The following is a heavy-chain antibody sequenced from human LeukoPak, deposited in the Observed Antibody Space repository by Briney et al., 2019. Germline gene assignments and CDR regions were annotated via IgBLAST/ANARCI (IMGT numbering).Heavy chain of an antibody. D-gene: IGHD1-1*01. CDR3: ARDLYNWNDPPYGMDV. CDR2: IYYSGST. V-gene: IGHV4-39*07. J-gene: IGHJ6*02. CDR1: GGSISSSSYY. Sequence: SETLSLTCTVSGGSISSSSYYWGWIRQPPGKGLEWIGSIYYSGSTYYNPSLKSRVTVSVDTSKNQFSLKLSSVTAADTAVYYCARDLYNWNDPPYGMDVWGQGTTVTVSS.